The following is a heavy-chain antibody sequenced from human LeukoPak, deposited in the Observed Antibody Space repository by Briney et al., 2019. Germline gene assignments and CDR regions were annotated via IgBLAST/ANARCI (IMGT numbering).Heavy chain of an antibody. Sequence: PGGSLRLSCAASGFTFSSYAMNWVRQAPGKGLEWVSGISGSGGSTYYADSVKGRFTISRDNSKNTLYLQMNSLRAEDTAVYYCAKFLWFGDTLDAFDIWGQGTMVTVSS. CDR2: ISGSGGST. D-gene: IGHD3-10*01. CDR3: AKFLWFGDTLDAFDI. V-gene: IGHV3-23*01. CDR1: GFTFSSYA. J-gene: IGHJ3*02.